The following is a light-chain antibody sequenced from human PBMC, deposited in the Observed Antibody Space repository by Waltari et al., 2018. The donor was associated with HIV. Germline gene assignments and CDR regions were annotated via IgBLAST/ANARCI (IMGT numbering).Light chain of an antibody. Sequence: DIQMIQSPPSLFASLVDRVTLTCRASQSVTSYLAWYQQEWGSSPNLLIYAASTLVTGVSSTFSASGSGTHFTLTITNLQPDDVATYFCQQYDSYPWTFGQGTRV. CDR1: QSVTSY. CDR2: AAS. J-gene: IGKJ1*01. CDR3: QQYDSYPWT. V-gene: IGKV1-5*01.